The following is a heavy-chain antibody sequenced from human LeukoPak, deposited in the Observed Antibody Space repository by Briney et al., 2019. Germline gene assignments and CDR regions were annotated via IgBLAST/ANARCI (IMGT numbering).Heavy chain of an antibody. CDR2: ISSSGSPI. CDR3: ARVYSSSSGKTFDY. V-gene: IGHV3-48*03. Sequence: GGSLRLSCAASGFTFSSYEMNWVRQAPGKGQEWVSYISSSGSPIYYADSVKGRFTISRDNAKNSLYLQMNSLRAEDTAVYYCARVYSSSSGKTFDYWGQGTLVTVSS. CDR1: GFTFSSYE. J-gene: IGHJ4*02. D-gene: IGHD6-6*01.